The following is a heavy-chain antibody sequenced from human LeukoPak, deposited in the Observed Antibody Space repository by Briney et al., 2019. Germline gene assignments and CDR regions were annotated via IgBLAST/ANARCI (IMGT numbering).Heavy chain of an antibody. V-gene: IGHV3-33*01. CDR2: IWYDGSNK. CDR1: GFTFSSYG. D-gene: IGHD3/OR15-3a*01. CDR3: ARDPADWYYFDY. J-gene: IGHJ4*02. Sequence: GGSLRLSCAASGFTFSSYGMHWVRQAPGKGLEWVAVIWYDGSNKYYADSVKGRFTISRDNSKNTLYLQMNSLRAEDTAVYYCARDPADWYYFDYWGQGTLVTVSS.